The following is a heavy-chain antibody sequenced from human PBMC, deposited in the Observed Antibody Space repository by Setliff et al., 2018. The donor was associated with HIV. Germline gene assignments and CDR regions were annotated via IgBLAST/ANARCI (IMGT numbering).Heavy chain of an antibody. CDR2: ISPDGSEK. CDR1: GFNFRDSW. V-gene: IGHV3-7*01. Sequence: GGSLRLSCSTSGFNFRDSWMSWLRLAPGKGLEWVANISPDGSEKNYVDSVKGRFTISRDNAKRSLYLQMNSLRGEDTAVYYCARYFRDGSYNDYWGQGTLVTVSS. J-gene: IGHJ4*02. D-gene: IGHD3-10*01. CDR3: ARYFRDGSYNDY.